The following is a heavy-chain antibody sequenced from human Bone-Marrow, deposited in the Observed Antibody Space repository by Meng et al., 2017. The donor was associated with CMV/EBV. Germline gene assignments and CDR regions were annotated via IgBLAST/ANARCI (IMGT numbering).Heavy chain of an antibody. CDR1: GFTFSSYW. V-gene: IGHV3-7*01. CDR2: IKQDGSEK. CDR3: AREPVSGYFDWLVGLGNYYYGMDV. D-gene: IGHD3-9*01. Sequence: ESLKIPCAASGFTFSSYWLRWVRQAPGNGLEWVANIKQDGSEKYYVDSVKGRFTISRDNAKNSLYLQMNSLRAEDTAVYYCAREPVSGYFDWLVGLGNYYYGMDVWGQGTTVTVSS. J-gene: IGHJ6*02.